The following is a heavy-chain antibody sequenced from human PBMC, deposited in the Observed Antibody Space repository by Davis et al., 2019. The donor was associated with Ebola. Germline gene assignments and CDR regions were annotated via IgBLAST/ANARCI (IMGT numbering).Heavy chain of an antibody. D-gene: IGHD5-24*01. V-gene: IGHV2-5*01. CDR2: VYWYDVK. CDR3: AHKPYSGYNYERWFDS. Sequence: SGATLAKPQQTLTLTCTFSGFSLITTGVGVGWIRQPPGQALEWPALVYWYDVKRYIPSLKNSLTLTKATSKNQVVLTMRYMSPVDTATYFCAHKPYSGYNYERWFDSWGQGTLVTVSS. CDR1: GFSLITTGVG. J-gene: IGHJ5*01.